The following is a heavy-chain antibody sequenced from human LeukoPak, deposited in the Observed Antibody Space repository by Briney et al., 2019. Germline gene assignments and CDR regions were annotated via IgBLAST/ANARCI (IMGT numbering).Heavy chain of an antibody. CDR1: GFTVSSNY. D-gene: IGHD3-22*01. CDR2: ISSSSSYI. Sequence: GGSLRLSCAASGFTVSSNYMSWVRQAPGKGLEWVSSISSSSSYIYYADSVKGRFTISRDNSKNTLYLQMNSLRAEDTAVYYCAKGQVGSGSYYRFDYWGQGTLVTVSS. CDR3: AKGQVGSGSYYRFDY. V-gene: IGHV3-21*04. J-gene: IGHJ4*02.